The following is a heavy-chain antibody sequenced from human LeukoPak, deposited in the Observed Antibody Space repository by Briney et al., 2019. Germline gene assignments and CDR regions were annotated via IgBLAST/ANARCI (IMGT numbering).Heavy chain of an antibody. CDR3: ARASGDSSNYDFPKPYSY. CDR1: GGAFSNFA. J-gene: IGHJ4*02. Sequence: SVKVSCKASGGAFSNFAISWVRQAPGQGLEWMGGVIPIFGTANYAQRFQGRVTITADESTSTAYMELSSLRSEDTAMYYCARASGDSSNYDFPKPYSYWGQGTLVTVSS. CDR2: VIPIFGTA. D-gene: IGHD3-22*01. V-gene: IGHV1-69*01.